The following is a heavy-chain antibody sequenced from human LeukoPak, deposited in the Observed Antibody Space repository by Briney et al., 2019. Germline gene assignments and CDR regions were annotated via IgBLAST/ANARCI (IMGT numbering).Heavy chain of an antibody. CDR1: GASISSYY. V-gene: IGHV4-59*01. J-gene: IGHJ4*02. Sequence: PSETLSLTCTASGASISSYYWSWIRQPPGKGLEWIGYIYYSGSTNYNPSLKSRVTISVDTSKNQFSLKLSSVTAADTAVYYCASGYSGYDALDYWGQGTLVTVSS. D-gene: IGHD5-12*01. CDR3: ASGYSGYDALDY. CDR2: IYYSGST.